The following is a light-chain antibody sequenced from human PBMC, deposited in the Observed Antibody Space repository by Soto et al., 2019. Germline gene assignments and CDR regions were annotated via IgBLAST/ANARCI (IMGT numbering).Light chain of an antibody. J-gene: IGLJ1*01. CDR1: SSDVGGYNY. CDR3: SSYTSRSAPFV. Sequence: QSALTQPASVSGSPGQSITISCTGTSSDVGGYNYVSWYQHHPGKAPKLMIAEVSNRPSGVSNRFSGTKSGNTASLTISGLQAEDEAEYYCSSYTSRSAPFVFGTGTKLTVL. CDR2: EVS. V-gene: IGLV2-14*01.